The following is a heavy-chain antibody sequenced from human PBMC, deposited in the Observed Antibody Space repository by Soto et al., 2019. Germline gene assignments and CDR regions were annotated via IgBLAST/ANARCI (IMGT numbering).Heavy chain of an antibody. J-gene: IGHJ6*02. CDR3: ARSLSSGWYKGMDV. D-gene: IGHD6-19*01. Sequence: SGPTLVNPTQTLTLTCTFSGFSLSTSGMCVSWIRQPPGKALEWLALIDWDDDKYYSTSLKTRLTISKDTSKNQVVLTMTNMDPVDTATYYCARSLSSGWYKGMDVWGQGTAVTVSS. CDR2: IDWDDDK. V-gene: IGHV2-70*01. CDR1: GFSLSTSGMC.